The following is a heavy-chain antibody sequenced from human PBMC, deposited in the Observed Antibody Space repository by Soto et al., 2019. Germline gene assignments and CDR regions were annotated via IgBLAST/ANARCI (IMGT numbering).Heavy chain of an antibody. CDR2: IYYSGST. D-gene: IGHD3-22*01. CDR1: GGSVSSGSYY. CDR3: ASSHYYDSSGYYPTFDY. J-gene: IGHJ4*02. Sequence: PSETLSLTCTVSGGSVSSGSYYWSWIRQPPGKGLEWIGYIYYSGSTNYNPSLKSRVTISVDTSKNQFSLKLSSVTAADTAVYYCASSHYYDSSGYYPTFDYWGQGTLVTVSS. V-gene: IGHV4-61*01.